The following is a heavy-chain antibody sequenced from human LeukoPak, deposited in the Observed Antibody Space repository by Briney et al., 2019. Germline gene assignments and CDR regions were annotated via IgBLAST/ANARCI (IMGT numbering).Heavy chain of an antibody. Sequence: GGSLRLSCAASGFTFSDYWMNWVRQAPGKGLEWVANIKQDGSEKYYVDSVKGRFTISRDNARNSVYLQMNSLRVEDTAVYYCASRSSIAVRPPGYWGQGTLVTVSS. CDR2: IKQDGSEK. CDR3: ASRSSIAVRPPGY. J-gene: IGHJ4*02. V-gene: IGHV3-7*01. CDR1: GFTFSDYW. D-gene: IGHD6-6*01.